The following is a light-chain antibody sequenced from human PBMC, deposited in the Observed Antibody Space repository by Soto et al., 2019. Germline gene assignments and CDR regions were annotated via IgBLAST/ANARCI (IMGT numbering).Light chain of an antibody. CDR2: AAS. CDR1: QSISSY. V-gene: IGKV1-39*01. CDR3: QQSYSTLFP. J-gene: IGKJ3*01. Sequence: DLQMTQSPSSLSASVGDRVTITCRASQSISSYLNWYQQKPGKAPKLLIYAASSLQSGVPSRFNGSVSETDCPLTISSLQPEDFATFYCQQSYSTLFPLGPGTQVDIK.